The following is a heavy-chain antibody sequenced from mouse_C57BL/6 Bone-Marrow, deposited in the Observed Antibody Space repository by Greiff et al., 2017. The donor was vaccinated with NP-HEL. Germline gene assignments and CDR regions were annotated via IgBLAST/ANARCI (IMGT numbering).Heavy chain of an antibody. J-gene: IGHJ2*01. CDR2: ISSGGSYT. Sequence: EVKVVESGGDLVKPGGSLKLSCAASGFTFSSYGMSWVRQTPDKRLEWVATISSGGSYTYYPDSVKGRFTISRDNAKNTLYLQMSSLKSEDTAMYYRARRLLRDYWGQGTTLTVSS. V-gene: IGHV5-6*02. D-gene: IGHD2-10*01. CDR1: GFTFSSYG. CDR3: ARRLLRDY.